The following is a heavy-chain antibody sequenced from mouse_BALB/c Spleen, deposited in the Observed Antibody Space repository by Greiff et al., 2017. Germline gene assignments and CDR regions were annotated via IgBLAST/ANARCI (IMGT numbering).Heavy chain of an antibody. D-gene: IGHD2-1*01. Sequence: QVQLKESGPGLVAPSQSLSITCTVSGFSLTSYDISWIRQPPGKGLEWLGVIWTGGGTNYNSAFMSRLSISKDNSKSQVFLKMNSLQTDDTAIYYCVRPTYGNYAWFAYWGQGTLVTVSA. J-gene: IGHJ3*01. CDR3: VRPTYGNYAWFAY. CDR2: IWTGGGT. CDR1: GFSLTSYD. V-gene: IGHV2-9-2*01.